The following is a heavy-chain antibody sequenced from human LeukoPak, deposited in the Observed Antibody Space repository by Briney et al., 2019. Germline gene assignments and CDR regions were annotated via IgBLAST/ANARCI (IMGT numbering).Heavy chain of an antibody. D-gene: IGHD2-2*01. Sequence: GGSLRLSCAASGFTFSSYEMNWVRQAPGKGLEWVSSISSSGSTIYYADSVKGRFTISRDNAKNSLYLQMNSLRAEDTAVYYCAIHCSSTSCYWSRPAFDIWGQGTMVTVSS. J-gene: IGHJ3*02. CDR3: AIHCSSTSCYWSRPAFDI. CDR2: ISSSGSTI. V-gene: IGHV3-48*03. CDR1: GFTFSSYE.